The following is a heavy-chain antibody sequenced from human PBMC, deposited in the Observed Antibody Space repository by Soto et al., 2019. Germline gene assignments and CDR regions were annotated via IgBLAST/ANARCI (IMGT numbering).Heavy chain of an antibody. D-gene: IGHD3-10*01. J-gene: IGHJ4*02. Sequence: QLQLQESGPGLVKPSETLSLTCTVSGGSISSSSYYWGWIRQPPGKGLEWIGRLYYSGSTYYNPSLESRGTMSVDTSKNQFSLTLSLVTAAGTAVYYCARHSPAGPTPPFDYWGQGTLVTVSS. CDR3: ARHSPAGPTPPFDY. CDR2: LYYSGST. CDR1: GGSISSSSYY. V-gene: IGHV4-39*01.